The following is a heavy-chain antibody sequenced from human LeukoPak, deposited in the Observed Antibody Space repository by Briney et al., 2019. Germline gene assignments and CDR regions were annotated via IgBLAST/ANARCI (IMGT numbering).Heavy chain of an antibody. CDR3: VKVDT. Sequence: GGSPRLSSAASGFTFSSYGMSWVRQAPGKGLEWVSAINDSGGSTYYADSVKGRFTISRDNSRNTLYLQMNSLRAEDTAVYYCVKVDTWGQGTLVTVSS. V-gene: IGHV3-23*01. D-gene: IGHD5-18*01. CDR1: GFTFSSYG. J-gene: IGHJ4*02. CDR2: INDSGGST.